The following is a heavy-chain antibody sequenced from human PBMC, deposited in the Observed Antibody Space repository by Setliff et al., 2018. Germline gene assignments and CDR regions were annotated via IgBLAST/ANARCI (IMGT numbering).Heavy chain of an antibody. CDR1: GGAVSGDY. CDR3: ARMSGFLYMDV. J-gene: IGHJ6*03. Sequence: ASETLSLTCSVSGGAVSGDYWTWIRQPPGKGLEYIGYINYSGTTNYNPSLKSRLTISLDTSKNQFSLNLSSVTAADTAVYYCARMSGFLYMDVWGKGTTVTVSS. CDR2: INYSGTT. V-gene: IGHV4-59*08. D-gene: IGHD3-3*01.